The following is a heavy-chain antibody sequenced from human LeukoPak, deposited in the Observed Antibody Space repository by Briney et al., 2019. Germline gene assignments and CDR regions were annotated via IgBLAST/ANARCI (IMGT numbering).Heavy chain of an antibody. V-gene: IGHV6-1*01. CDR1: GDSVSGDSGA. CDR3: ARGRYYYGSGSSHYFDY. Sequence: SQTLSLTCAISGDSVSGDSGAWNWIRQSPSRGLEWLGRTYYRSKWYNDYAVSVKSRITINPDTSKNQFSLQLNSVTPEDTAVYYCARGRYYYGSGSSHYFDYWGQGTLVTVSS. J-gene: IGHJ4*02. D-gene: IGHD3-10*01. CDR2: TYYRSKWYN.